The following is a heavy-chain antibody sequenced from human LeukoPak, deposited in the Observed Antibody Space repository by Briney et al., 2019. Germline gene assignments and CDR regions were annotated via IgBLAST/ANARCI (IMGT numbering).Heavy chain of an antibody. V-gene: IGHV1-69*04. D-gene: IGHD5-18*01. J-gene: IGHJ4*02. CDR2: IIHILGIA. Sequence: SVKVSCKASGGTFSSYAISWVRQAPGQGLEWMGRIIHILGIANCAQKFQGRVTITADKSTSTAYMELSSLRSEDTAVYYCARGPPRPGTAMPKPFDYWGQGTLVTVSS. CDR1: GGTFSSYA. CDR3: ARGPPRPGTAMPKPFDY.